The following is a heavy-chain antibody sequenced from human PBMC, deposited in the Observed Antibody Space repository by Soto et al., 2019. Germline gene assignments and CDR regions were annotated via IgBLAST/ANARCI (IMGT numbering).Heavy chain of an antibody. J-gene: IGHJ4*02. CDR1: KDSLTNCS. CDR3: ARGERYYDDSSGYFGCDY. Sequence: VSCKASKDSLTNCSIHWARQANGQRQEWMGWINAGNGHTKYSQKFQARVTITRDTSASTAYMELSSLRSEDTAVYYCARGERYYDDSSGYFGCDYWGQGTSVTVSS. V-gene: IGHV1-3*01. D-gene: IGHD3-22*01. CDR2: INAGNGHT.